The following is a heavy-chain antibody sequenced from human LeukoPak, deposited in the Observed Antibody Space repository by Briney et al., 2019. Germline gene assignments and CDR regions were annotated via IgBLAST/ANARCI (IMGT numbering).Heavy chain of an antibody. CDR1: GGTFSSYA. Sequence: SVKVSCKASGGTFSSYAISWVRQAPGQGLEWMGGIIPIFGTANYAQKFQGRVTITADKSTSTAYMELSSLRSEDTAVYYCARFPGHSYGWGRAFDIWGQGTMVTVSS. V-gene: IGHV1-69*06. J-gene: IGHJ3*02. CDR2: IIPIFGTA. D-gene: IGHD5-18*01. CDR3: ARFPGHSYGWGRAFDI.